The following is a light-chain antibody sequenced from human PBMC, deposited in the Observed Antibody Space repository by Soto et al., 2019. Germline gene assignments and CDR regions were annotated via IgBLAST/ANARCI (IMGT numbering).Light chain of an antibody. CDR1: SSDIGAYKY. V-gene: IGLV2-14*01. CDR2: EVS. J-gene: IGLJ2*01. CDR3: CTSRSSSTMV. Sequence: QSALAQPASVSGSPGQSVTISCTGTSSDIGAYKYVSWYQHHPGKCPRLLIYEVSNRPSGVSNRFSASKSGNTASLTISRLQAEDEADSYCCTSRSSSTMVFGGGTKVTAL.